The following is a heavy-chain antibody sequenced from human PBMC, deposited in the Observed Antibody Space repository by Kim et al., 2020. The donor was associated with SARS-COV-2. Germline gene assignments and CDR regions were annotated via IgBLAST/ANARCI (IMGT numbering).Heavy chain of an antibody. D-gene: IGHD6-19*01. Sequence: GGSLRLSCAASGFTFGNNAMSWVRQVPGKGLEWVSGATASGATIHYADFVKGRFTISRDNSKNTLHLQMNSLRAEDTAVYYCAKVIPSSHKYPSDYWGQG. J-gene: IGHJ4*01. V-gene: IGHV3-23*01. CDR3: AKVIPSSHKYPSDY. CDR2: ATASGATI. CDR1: GFTFGNNA.